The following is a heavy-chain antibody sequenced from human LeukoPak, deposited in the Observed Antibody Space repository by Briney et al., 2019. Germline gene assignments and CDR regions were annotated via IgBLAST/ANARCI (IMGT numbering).Heavy chain of an antibody. J-gene: IGHJ4*02. V-gene: IGHV4-59*11. CDR3: VRTGWELLTT. CDR2: YFDTGST. Sequence: SETLSLTCNVSGASFESHYWTWIRQTPDKRLEWIGYYFDTGSTDYNPSLKSRVTMSVDRSKNQFFLSLKSVTAADTAVYYCVRTGWELLTTWGPGTPVTVSS. CDR1: GASFESHY. D-gene: IGHD4-23*01.